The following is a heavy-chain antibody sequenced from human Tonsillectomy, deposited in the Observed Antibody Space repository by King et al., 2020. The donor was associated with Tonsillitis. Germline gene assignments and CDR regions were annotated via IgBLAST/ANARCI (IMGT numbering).Heavy chain of an antibody. CDR1: GGSISSSSYY. J-gene: IGHJ4*02. Sequence: LQLQESAPGLVKLSETLSLTCTVPGGSISSSSYYWGGIRQPPGKGLGWFGSIFFIGSTYYNPSPKSRVTISVDTSKNQFSLKLSSVTAADTAVYYCARRGGQWLVRDYWGQGTLVTVSS. D-gene: IGHD6-19*01. V-gene: IGHV4-39*01. CDR3: ARRGGQWLVRDY. CDR2: IFFIGST.